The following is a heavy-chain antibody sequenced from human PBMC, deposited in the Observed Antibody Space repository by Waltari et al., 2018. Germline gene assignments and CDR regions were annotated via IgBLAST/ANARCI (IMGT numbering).Heavy chain of an antibody. Sequence: HVQLEQSGAEVKKPGSSVKVSCKASGGTFSPYTVTWVRQAPGQGLEWMGSRIPLHGISKDAQSLQARLTITVDQSTNTGYMELNNLRPEDTGVYYCARSGEMKGTVDYWGQGTLVTVSS. D-gene: IGHD1-1*01. V-gene: IGHV1-69*02. CDR2: RIPLHGIS. CDR1: GGTFSPYT. J-gene: IGHJ4*02. CDR3: ARSGEMKGTVDY.